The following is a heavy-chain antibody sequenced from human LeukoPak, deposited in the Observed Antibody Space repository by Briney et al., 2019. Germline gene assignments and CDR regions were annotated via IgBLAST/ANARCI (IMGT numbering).Heavy chain of an antibody. CDR1: GFTFSNSA. Sequence: GGSLRLSCAASGFTFSNSAMHWVRQAPGKGPEYVSAITSNGDRTYYANSVKGRFTISRDNSKNTLYLQMGSLRAEDTAVYYCAKAVPYYDILTGYLGGFDYWGQGTLVTVSS. CDR2: ITSNGDRT. D-gene: IGHD3-9*01. V-gene: IGHV3-64*01. J-gene: IGHJ4*02. CDR3: AKAVPYYDILTGYLGGFDY.